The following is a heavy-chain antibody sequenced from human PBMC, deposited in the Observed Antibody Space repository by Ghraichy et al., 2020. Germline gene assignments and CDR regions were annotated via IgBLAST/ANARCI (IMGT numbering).Heavy chain of an antibody. D-gene: IGHD3-22*01. CDR1: GFTFSSYS. V-gene: IGHV3-21*01. Sequence: GESLNISCTASGFTFSSYSMNWVRQAPGKGLEWVSSISTHSSYIYYADSVRGRFTISRDNAKNSLYLQMNSLRAEDTAVYHCASFPLSSEGYYYYMDVWGKGTTVAVSS. CDR3: ASFPLSSEGYYYYMDV. CDR2: ISTHSSYI. J-gene: IGHJ6*03.